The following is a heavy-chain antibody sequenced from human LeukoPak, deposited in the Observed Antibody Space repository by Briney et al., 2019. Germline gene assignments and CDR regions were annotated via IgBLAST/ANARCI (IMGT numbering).Heavy chain of an antibody. CDR3: ARDADYYDSSGYFTGPLFDY. J-gene: IGHJ4*02. Sequence: SVKVSCKASGGTFSSYAISWVRQAPGQGLEWMEGIIPIFGTANYAQKFQGRVTITTDESTSTAYMELSSLRSEDTAVYYCARDADYYDSSGYFTGPLFDYWGQGTLVTVSS. CDR1: GGTFSSYA. V-gene: IGHV1-69*05. D-gene: IGHD3-22*01. CDR2: IIPIFGTA.